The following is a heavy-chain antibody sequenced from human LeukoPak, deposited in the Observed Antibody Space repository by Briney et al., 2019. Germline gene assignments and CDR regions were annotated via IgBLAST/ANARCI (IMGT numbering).Heavy chain of an antibody. Sequence: ASVKVSCKASGGTFSSYAISWVRQAPGQGLEWMGSIIPIFGIANYAQKFQGRVTITADKSTSTAYMELSSLRSEDTAVYYCARDKNYDILTGYYKEYYFDYWGQGTLVTVSS. V-gene: IGHV1-69*04. CDR3: ARDKNYDILTGYYKEYYFDY. D-gene: IGHD3-9*01. CDR2: IIPIFGIA. J-gene: IGHJ4*02. CDR1: GGTFSSYA.